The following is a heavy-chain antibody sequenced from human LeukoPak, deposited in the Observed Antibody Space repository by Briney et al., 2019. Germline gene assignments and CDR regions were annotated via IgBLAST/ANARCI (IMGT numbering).Heavy chain of an antibody. J-gene: IGHJ6*03. CDR1: GGSISSYY. D-gene: IGHD6-19*01. CDR2: INHSGST. V-gene: IGHV4-34*01. Sequence: PSETLSLTCTVSGGSISSYYWSWIRQPPGKGLEWIGEINHSGSTNYNPSLKSRVTISVDTSKNQFSLKLSSVTAADTAVYYCARAAPYSSGWWGATRGRYYYYMDVWGKGTTVTVSS. CDR3: ARAAPYSSGWWGATRGRYYYYMDV.